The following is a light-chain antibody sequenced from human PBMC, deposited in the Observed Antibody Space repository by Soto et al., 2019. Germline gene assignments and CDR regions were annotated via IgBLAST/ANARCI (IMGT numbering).Light chain of an antibody. CDR1: QSVRNY. J-gene: IGKJ4*01. Sequence: EIVLTQSPVTLSLSPGERATLSCRASQSVRNYLAWYQQKPGQAPRLLIYDASNRATGIPARFSGSGSGTDFTLTISSLEPEDFAVYYCQQRSNWPLTFGGGTNLEIK. CDR2: DAS. CDR3: QQRSNWPLT. V-gene: IGKV3-11*01.